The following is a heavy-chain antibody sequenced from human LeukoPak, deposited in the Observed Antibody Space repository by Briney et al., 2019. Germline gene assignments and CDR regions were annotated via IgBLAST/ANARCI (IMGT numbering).Heavy chain of an antibody. CDR1: RFTFSSYG. Sequence: GGSLRVSCAASRFTFSSYGMHWVRQAPSKGLEWVAVIRYDGSNKYYADSVKGRFTISRDNSKNTLYLQMNSLRAEDTAVYYCAKDKGVAGTGNYFDYWGQGTLVTVSS. CDR3: AKDKGVAGTGNYFDY. J-gene: IGHJ4*02. CDR2: IRYDGSNK. D-gene: IGHD6-19*01. V-gene: IGHV3-30*02.